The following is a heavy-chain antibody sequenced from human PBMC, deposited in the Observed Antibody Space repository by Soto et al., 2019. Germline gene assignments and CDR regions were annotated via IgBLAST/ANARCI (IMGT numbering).Heavy chain of an antibody. CDR2: MSYDGNKK. Sequence: VQLMESGGGLVQPGGSRRLSCAASDFIFSTFDMHWVRQAPAKGLEWVAVMSYDGNKKYYADCVKGRFPVSRDTSVNTLYLQLNSMRADDTAVYYWSREGAVPAAIGHYYDGMDVGGQGSTVTVSS. CDR3: SREGAVPAAIGHYYDGMDV. V-gene: IGHV3-30-3*01. CDR1: DFIFSTFD. J-gene: IGHJ6*02. D-gene: IGHD2-2*01.